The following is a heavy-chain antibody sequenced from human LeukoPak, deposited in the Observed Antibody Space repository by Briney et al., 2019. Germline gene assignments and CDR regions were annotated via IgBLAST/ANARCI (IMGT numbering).Heavy chain of an antibody. Sequence: ASVNVSCKASGDTFRTYGVSWVRQAPGQGLEWMGGISAHNEKTEYAESFQGRVTMTTDTSTSTAYMELRSLRSDDTAVYYCARVGDEYYDIRPYAMDVWGQGTTVSVSS. CDR2: ISAHNEKT. D-gene: IGHD3-9*01. J-gene: IGHJ6*02. CDR1: GDTFRTYG. V-gene: IGHV1-18*01. CDR3: ARVGDEYYDIRPYAMDV.